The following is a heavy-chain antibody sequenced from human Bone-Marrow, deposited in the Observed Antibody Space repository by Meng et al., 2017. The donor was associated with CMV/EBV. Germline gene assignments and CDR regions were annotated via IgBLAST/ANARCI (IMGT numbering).Heavy chain of an antibody. CDR1: GGSISSSNW. CDR2: IYHSGST. V-gene: IGHV4-4*02. D-gene: IGHD2-2*01. CDR3: AREGPRGYCSSTSCYGVDYFDY. J-gene: IGHJ4*02. Sequence: SETLSLTCAVSGGSISSSNWWRWVRQPPGKGLEWIGEIYHSGSTNYNPSLKSRVTISVDKSKKQFSLKLSSVTAADTAVYYCAREGPRGYCSSTSCYGVDYFDYWGQGTLVTFSS.